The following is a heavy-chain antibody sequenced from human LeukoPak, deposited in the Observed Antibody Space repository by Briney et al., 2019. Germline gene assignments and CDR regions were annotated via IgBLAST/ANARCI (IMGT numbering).Heavy chain of an antibody. CDR1: GGSVSTSSSY. Sequence: SETLSLTCTVSGGSVSTSSSYWGWIRQPPGKGPEWIGSIYYSGSTYYNPSLKSRVTISVDTSKNQFSLKLSSVTAADTAVYYCARLGYYDILTGYSNQGLYGMDVWGQGTTVTVSS. D-gene: IGHD3-9*01. J-gene: IGHJ6*02. V-gene: IGHV4-39*07. CDR2: IYYSGST. CDR3: ARLGYYDILTGYSNQGLYGMDV.